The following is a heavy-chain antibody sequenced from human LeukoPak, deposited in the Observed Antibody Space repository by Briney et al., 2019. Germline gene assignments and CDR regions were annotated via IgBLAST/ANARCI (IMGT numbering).Heavy chain of an antibody. CDR1: GYTFTGYY. D-gene: IGHD3-3*01. Sequence: ASVKVSCKASGYTFTGYYMHWVRQAPGQGLEWMGWINPNSGGTNYAQKFQGRVTMTRDTSISTAYMELSRLRSDDTAVYYCARDLGIGVVISQFDYWGQGTLVTVSS. CDR2: INPNSGGT. J-gene: IGHJ4*02. CDR3: ARDLGIGVVISQFDY. V-gene: IGHV1-2*02.